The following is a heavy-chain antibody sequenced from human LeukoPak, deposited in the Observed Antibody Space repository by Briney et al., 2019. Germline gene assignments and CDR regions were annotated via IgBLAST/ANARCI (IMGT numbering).Heavy chain of an antibody. J-gene: IGHJ5*01. Sequence: SETLSLTCAVYGGSFSGYNWNWIRQPPGKGLEWVGEISHSGTTNYNPALKSRVTMSVDTSKNQISLNLISVTAADTAVYYCARGSPKLDSWGQGTLVSVSS. CDR3: ARGSPKLDS. V-gene: IGHV4-34*01. CDR1: GGSFSGYN. CDR2: ISHSGTT.